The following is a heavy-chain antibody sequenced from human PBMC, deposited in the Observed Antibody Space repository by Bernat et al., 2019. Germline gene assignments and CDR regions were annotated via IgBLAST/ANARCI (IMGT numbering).Heavy chain of an antibody. CDR3: ARYGSGGAFDI. J-gene: IGHJ3*02. Sequence: EVQLVESGGGLVQPGGSLSLSCAASGFTVSSNYMSWVRQAPGKGLEWVSVIYSGGSTYYADSVQGRLTISRHNSKNTLYLKMNSLRAEDTAVYYCARYGSGGAFDIWGQGTMVTVSS. D-gene: IGHD3-10*01. CDR2: IYSGGST. V-gene: IGHV3-53*04. CDR1: GFTVSSNY.